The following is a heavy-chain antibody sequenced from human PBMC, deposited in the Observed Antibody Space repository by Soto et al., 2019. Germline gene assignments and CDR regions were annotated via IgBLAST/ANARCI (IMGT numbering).Heavy chain of an antibody. CDR2: ISGSGGST. D-gene: IGHD6-6*01. J-gene: IGHJ6*02. V-gene: IGHV3-23*01. CDR3: AKDEAWYSSSSVPYGMDV. CDR1: GFTFSSYA. Sequence: EVHLLESGGGLVQPGGSLRLSCAASGFTFSSYAMSWVRQAPGKGLEWVSAISGSGGSTYYADSVKGRFTISRDNSKNTLYLQMNSLRVEDTAVYYCAKDEAWYSSSSVPYGMDVWGQGTTVTVSS.